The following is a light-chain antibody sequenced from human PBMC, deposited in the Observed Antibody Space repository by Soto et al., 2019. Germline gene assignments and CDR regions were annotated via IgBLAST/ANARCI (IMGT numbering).Light chain of an antibody. CDR2: EVN. CDR1: SSDVGGYNY. CDR3: SSYASSGAVV. V-gene: IGLV2-14*01. J-gene: IGLJ3*02. Sequence: QSALTQPASVSGSPGQSITISCTGTSSDVGGYNYVSWYQQHPGKAPKLMIYEVNNRPSGVSHRFSGSKSGNTASLTFSGLQPEDEADYYCSSYASSGAVVFGGGTKLTVL.